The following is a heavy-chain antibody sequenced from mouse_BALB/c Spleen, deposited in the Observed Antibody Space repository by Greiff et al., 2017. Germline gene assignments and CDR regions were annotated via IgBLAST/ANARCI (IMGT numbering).Heavy chain of an antibody. CDR2: INSNGGST. D-gene: IGHD1-1*01. V-gene: IGHV5-6-2*01. CDR1: GFTFSSFG. CDR3: ARLGGSSGDWYFDV. Sequence: EVMLVESGGGLVQPGGSRKLSCAASGFTFSSFGMHWVRQTPEKRLELVAAINSNGGSTYYPDTVKGRFTISRDNAKNTLYLQMSSLKSEDTALYYCARLGGSSGDWYFDVWGAGTTVTVSS. J-gene: IGHJ1*01.